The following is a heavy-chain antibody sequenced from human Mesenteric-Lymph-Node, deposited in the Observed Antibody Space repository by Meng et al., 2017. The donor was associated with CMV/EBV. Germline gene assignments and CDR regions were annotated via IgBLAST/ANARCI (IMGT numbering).Heavy chain of an antibody. Sequence: GGSLRLSCAASGFTFSDSTMNWVRQAPGKGLEWVSYISGQGSYISYADSLQGRFTISRDNAKNSLYLQMDSLRVEDTAVYYCAMSYSGYYFDYWGQGSLVTVSS. CDR3: AMSYSGYYFDY. J-gene: IGHJ4*02. CDR2: ISGQGSYI. D-gene: IGHD5-12*01. CDR1: GFTFSDST. V-gene: IGHV3-21*01.